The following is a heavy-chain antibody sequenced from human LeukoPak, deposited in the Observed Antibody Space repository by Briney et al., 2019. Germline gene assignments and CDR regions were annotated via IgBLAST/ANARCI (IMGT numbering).Heavy chain of an antibody. CDR3: ARARAPSYSTSPGL. V-gene: IGHV3-74*01. J-gene: IGHJ4*02. D-gene: IGHD6-6*01. Sequence: GGSLRLSCAASGFTFSSYWMHWVRQAPGKGLVWVSRINTDGSITIYADSVKGRFTTSRDNAKNTLYLQMNSLRAEDTAVYYCARARAPSYSTSPGLWGQGTLVTVSS. CDR2: INTDGSIT. CDR1: GFTFSSYW.